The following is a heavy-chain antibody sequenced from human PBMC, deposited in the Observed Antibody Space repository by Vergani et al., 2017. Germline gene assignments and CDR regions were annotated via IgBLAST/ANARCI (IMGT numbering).Heavy chain of an antibody. J-gene: IGHJ3*01. CDR2: IYSGGST. Sequence: EVDLVESGGGLVQPGGSLRLSCAASGFTVSSNYMSWVRQAPGKGLEWVSVIYSGGSTYYADSVKGRFTISRDNAKNSLYLDMSSLRAEDTAVYYCVRDVRVSRTWGQGTLVAVSS. CDR3: VRDVRVSRT. V-gene: IGHV3-66*01. CDR1: GFTVSSNY.